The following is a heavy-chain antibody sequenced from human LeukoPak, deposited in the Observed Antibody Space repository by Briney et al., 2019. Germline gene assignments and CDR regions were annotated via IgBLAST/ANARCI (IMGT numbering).Heavy chain of an antibody. CDR3: ARDRSVTPAERIGAFDI. CDR2: IYIDGTT. CDR1: GFTVSDNY. Sequence: GGSLRLSCTASGFTVSDNYMNWVRQAPGKGLEWVSVIYIDGTTYYADSLKGRFTISRDKSKNTLYLQMSSLRADDTAVYYCARDRSVTPAERIGAFDIWGQGTMVTVSS. D-gene: IGHD1-1*01. J-gene: IGHJ3*02. V-gene: IGHV3-66*01.